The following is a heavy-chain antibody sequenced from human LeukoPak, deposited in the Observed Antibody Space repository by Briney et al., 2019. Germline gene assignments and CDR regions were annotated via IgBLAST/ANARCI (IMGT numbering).Heavy chain of an antibody. CDR1: GGSISSDNYY. V-gene: IGHV4-39*01. D-gene: IGHD3-10*01. CDR3: ARHVGFITMVRGVINNNWFDP. J-gene: IGHJ5*02. Sequence: SETLSRTCTVSGGSISSDNYYWGWIRQPPGKGLEWIGSIYYSGSPYYNPSLKSRVTISVDTSKKQFSLKLSSVTAADTAVYYCARHVGFITMVRGVINNNWFDPWGQGTLVTVSS. CDR2: IYYSGSP.